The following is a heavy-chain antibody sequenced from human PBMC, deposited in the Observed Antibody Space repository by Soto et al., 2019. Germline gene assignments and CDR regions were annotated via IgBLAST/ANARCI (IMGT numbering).Heavy chain of an antibody. CDR3: ARGVLVPAAMGYYYYGMDV. CDR1: GGSISSYY. D-gene: IGHD2-2*01. V-gene: IGHV4-59*01. CDR2: IYYSGST. Sequence: SETLSLTCTVSGGSISSYYWSWIRQPPGKGLEWIGYIYYSGSTNYNPSLKSRVTISVDTSKNQFSLKLSSVTAADTAVYYCARGVLVPAAMGYYYYGMDVWGQGTTVTVSS. J-gene: IGHJ6*02.